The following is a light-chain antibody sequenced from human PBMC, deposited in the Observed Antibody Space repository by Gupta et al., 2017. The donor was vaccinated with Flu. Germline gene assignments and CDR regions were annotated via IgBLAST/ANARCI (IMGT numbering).Light chain of an antibody. V-gene: IGKV3-11*01. Sequence: ENVLTQSPATLSLSPGERATLSCRASQSVSRYLAWYQKTPGQAPRLLIYDTSKRAAGITASCSGSGDGTDVTLTMNSREPEDFAVYYCQQLNICHPSCTFGQGTKLEIK. CDR3: QQLNICHPSCT. CDR2: DTS. J-gene: IGKJ2*02. CDR1: QSVSRY.